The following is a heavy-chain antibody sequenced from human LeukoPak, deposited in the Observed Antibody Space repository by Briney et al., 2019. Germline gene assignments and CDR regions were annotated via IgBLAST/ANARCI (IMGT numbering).Heavy chain of an antibody. CDR1: GFTFSSYW. V-gene: IGHV3-74*01. CDR2: INSDGSST. D-gene: IGHD3-22*01. J-gene: IGHJ4*02. CDR3: ATAYYYDSSGYYY. Sequence: PGGSLRLSCAASGFTFSSYWMHWVRQAPGKGLVWVSRINSDGSSTSYADSVKGRFTISRDNAKNTLYLQMNSLRAEDTAVYYCATAYYYDSSGYYYWSQGTLVTVSS.